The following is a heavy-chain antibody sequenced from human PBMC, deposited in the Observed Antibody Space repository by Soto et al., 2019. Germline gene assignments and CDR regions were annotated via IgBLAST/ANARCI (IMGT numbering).Heavy chain of an antibody. J-gene: IGHJ6*02. D-gene: IGHD3-16*02. V-gene: IGHV3-30*03. CDR3: ASEGVMITFGGVITRYYYYYYGMDV. Sequence: SLRLSCAASGFTFSSYGMHWVRQAPGKGLEWVAVISYDGSNKYYADSVKGRFTISRDNSKNTLYLQMNSLRAEDTAVYYCASEGVMITFGGVITRYYYYYYGMDVWGQGTTVTVSS. CDR1: GFTFSSYG. CDR2: ISYDGSNK.